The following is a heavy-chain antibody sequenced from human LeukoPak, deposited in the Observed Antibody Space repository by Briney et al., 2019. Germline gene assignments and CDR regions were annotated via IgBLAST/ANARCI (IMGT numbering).Heavy chain of an antibody. Sequence: GGSLRLSCAASGFTFSSYGMHWVRQAPGKGLEWVAIMWYDGSNKYYTDSVKGRFTISRDNSKNTLYLQMNSLRVEDTAVYYCAREDTALVVAYWGQGTLVTVSS. D-gene: IGHD5-18*01. CDR1: GFTFSSYG. CDR2: MWYDGSNK. CDR3: AREDTALVVAY. J-gene: IGHJ4*02. V-gene: IGHV3-33*01.